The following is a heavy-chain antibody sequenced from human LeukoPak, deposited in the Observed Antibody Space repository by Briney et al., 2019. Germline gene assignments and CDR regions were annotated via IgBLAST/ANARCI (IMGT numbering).Heavy chain of an antibody. Sequence: PGGSLRLSYAASRFTFKAYNINWVPQAPGKGWECGAFISGSGSNEHYTDSVRGRFTISRDNAKNSLYLQMNSLRADDTAIYYGAELCITIIGDVWGKGTTVTISS. CDR1: RFTFKAYN. V-gene: IGHV3-48*04. CDR2: ISGSGSNE. CDR3: AELCITIIGDV. J-gene: IGHJ6*04. D-gene: IGHD3-10*01.